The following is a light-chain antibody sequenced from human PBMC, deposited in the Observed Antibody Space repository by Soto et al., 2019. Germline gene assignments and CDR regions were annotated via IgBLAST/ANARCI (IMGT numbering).Light chain of an antibody. CDR2: DVS. V-gene: IGKV1-5*01. CDR3: QQYYSYWR. Sequence: HYTYLSSVGYRLTNTFRASQSISSWLAWYQQKPGKAPKLLIYDVSTLESGVPSRFSGSGSGTEFTLTISSLQPDDFATNYCQQYYSYWRFGRGTKVDIK. CDR1: QSISSW. J-gene: IGKJ1*01.